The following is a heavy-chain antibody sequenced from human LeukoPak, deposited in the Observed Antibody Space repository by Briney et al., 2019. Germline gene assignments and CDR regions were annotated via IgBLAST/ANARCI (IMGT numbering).Heavy chain of an antibody. CDR2: IKSNTDGGTT. CDR3: ITKHVDGVRAGIDY. D-gene: IGHD3-10*01. V-gene: IGHV3-15*01. J-gene: IGHJ4*02. Sequence: GGSLRLSCAASGFTVSSNYMSWVRQAPGKGLEWVGRIKSNTDGGTTDYAAPVKGRFSISRDGSKNTLYLQMNSLKSEDTGIYFCITKHVDGVRAGIDYWGQGTLVTVSS. CDR1: GFTVSSNY.